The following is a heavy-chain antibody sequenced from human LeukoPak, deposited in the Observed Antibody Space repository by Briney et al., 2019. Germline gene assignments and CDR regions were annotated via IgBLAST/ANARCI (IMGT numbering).Heavy chain of an antibody. J-gene: IGHJ6*02. CDR3: ARTAGRDSYYYYGMDV. V-gene: IGHV3-53*01. CDR2: IYSGGST. Sequence: GGSLRLSCAASGFTVSSNYMSWVRQAPGKGLEWVSVIYSGGSTYYADSVKGRFTISRDNSKNTLYLQMNSLRAEDTAVYYCARTAGRDSYYYYGMDVWGQGTTVTVSS. CDR1: GFTVSSNY.